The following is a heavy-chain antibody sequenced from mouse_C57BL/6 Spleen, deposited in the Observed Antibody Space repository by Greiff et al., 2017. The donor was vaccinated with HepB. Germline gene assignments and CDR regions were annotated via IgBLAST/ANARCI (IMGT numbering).Heavy chain of an antibody. CDR1: GFSFTCYF. J-gene: IGHJ2*01. D-gene: IGHD2-4*01. V-gene: IGHV1-20*01. CDR2: IYPYNGDT. Sequence: VQLQQSGTELVKPGASVQISCTASGFSFTCYFMHWVKQRHGKSLEWIGRIYPYNGDTFYKQKFKGKATLTVDKSSSTAHMELRSLTSEDSAVYYCARQEDYGDYWGQGTTLTVSS. CDR3: ARQEDYGDY.